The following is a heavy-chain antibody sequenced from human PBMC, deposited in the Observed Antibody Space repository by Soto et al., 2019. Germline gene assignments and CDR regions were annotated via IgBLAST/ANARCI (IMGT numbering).Heavy chain of an antibody. J-gene: IGHJ6*04. CDR1: GGSISSYY. Sequence: SETLSLTCTVSGGSISSYYWSWIRQPPGKGLEWIGYIYYSGSTNYNPSLKSRVTISVDTFKNQFSLKLSSVTAADTAVYYCARDLYSISVYLTRDYYYYGMDVWGKGTKVTVSS. CDR3: ARDLYSISVYLTRDYYYYGMDV. D-gene: IGHD6-13*01. CDR2: IYYSGST. V-gene: IGHV4-59*01.